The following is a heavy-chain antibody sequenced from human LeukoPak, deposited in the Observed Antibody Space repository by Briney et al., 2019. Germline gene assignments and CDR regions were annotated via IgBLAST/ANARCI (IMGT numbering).Heavy chain of an antibody. CDR2: ISSSGSTI. V-gene: IGHV3-11*01. J-gene: IGHJ4*02. Sequence: GGSLRLSCAASGFTFSDYYMSWIRQAPGKGLERVSYISSSGSTIYYADSVKGRFTISRDNAKNSLYLQMNSLRPEDTAVYYCARERPYYGSRTYSASFDYWGQGTLVTVSS. D-gene: IGHD3-10*01. CDR3: ARERPYYGSRTYSASFDY. CDR1: GFTFSDYY.